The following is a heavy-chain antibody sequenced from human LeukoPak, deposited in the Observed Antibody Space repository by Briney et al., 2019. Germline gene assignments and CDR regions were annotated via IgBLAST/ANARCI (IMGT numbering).Heavy chain of an antibody. CDR1: GFTFSSYG. J-gene: IGHJ5*01. Sequence: PGGSLRLSCAASGFTFSSYGMHWVRQAPGKGLEWVSSIAITGVTYYLGSVKGRFTISRENAKNSLYLLMNSLRAGDTAVYYCTRGLAGGLDSWGQGTLVTVSS. CDR2: IAITGVT. CDR3: TRGLAGGLDS. V-gene: IGHV3-13*04. D-gene: IGHD1-26*01.